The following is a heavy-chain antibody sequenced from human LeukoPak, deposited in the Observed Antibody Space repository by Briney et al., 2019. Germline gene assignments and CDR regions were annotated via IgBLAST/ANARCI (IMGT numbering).Heavy chain of an antibody. CDR3: ARYDYLWGTRIDY. J-gene: IGHJ4*02. CDR1: GGTFSSYA. CDR2: IIPIFGTA. Sequence: GASVKVSCKASGGTFSSYAISWVRQAPGQGLEWMGGIIPIFGTANYAQKFQGRVTITADESTSTAYMELSSLRSDDTAVYYCARYDYLWGTRIDYWGQGTLVTVSS. V-gene: IGHV1-69*13. D-gene: IGHD3-16*01.